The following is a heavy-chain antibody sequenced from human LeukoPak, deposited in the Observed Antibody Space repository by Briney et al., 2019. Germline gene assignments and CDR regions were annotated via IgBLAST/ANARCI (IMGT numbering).Heavy chain of an antibody. V-gene: IGHV3-23*01. CDR2: INLSGFRT. CDR3: AKAGHPSWNHY. CDR1: GFTFSTYT. D-gene: IGHD1-14*01. Sequence: GESLRLSCAASGFTFSTYTMGWLRQAPGKGLEWVSDINLSGFRTFYAVSVRGRFTISRENCQNTVYLHMNNLRVEDTAVYYCAKAGHPSWNHYWGQGTLVTVSS. J-gene: IGHJ4*02.